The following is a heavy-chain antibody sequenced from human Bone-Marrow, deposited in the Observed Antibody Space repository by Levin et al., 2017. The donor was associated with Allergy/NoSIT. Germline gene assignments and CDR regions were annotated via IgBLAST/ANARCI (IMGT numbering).Heavy chain of an antibody. V-gene: IGHV4-30-4*01. CDR3: ARKKNGDDGGFYFDY. J-gene: IGHJ4*02. CDR2: IYYTGTT. Sequence: SETLSLTCTVSHGSVNSGDFYWSWVRQSPGKGLEWIGHIYYTGTTSYNPSLRSRVSISVDTSKNQISLKLSSVTAADTAVYFCARKKNGDDGGFYFDYWGQGVLATVSS. CDR1: HGSVNSGDFY. D-gene: IGHD5-12*01.